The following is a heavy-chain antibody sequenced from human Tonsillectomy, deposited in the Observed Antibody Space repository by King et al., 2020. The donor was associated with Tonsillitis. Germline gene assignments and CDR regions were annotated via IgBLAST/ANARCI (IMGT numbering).Heavy chain of an antibody. CDR1: GYSFTNYY. D-gene: IGHD2/OR15-2a*01. Sequence: GQLVQSGAEVKEPGASLKVSCKASGYSFTNYYMHWVRQAPGHRLEWMGLINPSGTGTGYAQNFQGRITMTRDMSTGTDYMELSSLRSDDTAVYYCAREGGSFRHFDLWGRGTLVTVSS. CDR3: AREGGSFRHFDL. V-gene: IGHV1-46*01. CDR2: INPSGTGT. J-gene: IGHJ2*01.